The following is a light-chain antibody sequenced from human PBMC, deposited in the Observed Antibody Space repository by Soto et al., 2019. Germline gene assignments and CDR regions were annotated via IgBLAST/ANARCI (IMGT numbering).Light chain of an antibody. J-gene: IGKJ1*01. CDR3: QQNYRATPWT. Sequence: DIQVTQSPSSLSASVGDRITITCRASQSISRYLNWYQHKPGKAPKLLINAASSLERGVPSRFSGGGSGTDFTLNISSLQPADFATYYCQQNYRATPWTFGQGTKVDIK. CDR2: AAS. CDR1: QSISRY. V-gene: IGKV1-39*01.